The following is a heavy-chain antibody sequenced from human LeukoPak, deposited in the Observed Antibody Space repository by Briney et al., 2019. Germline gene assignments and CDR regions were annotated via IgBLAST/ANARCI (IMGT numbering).Heavy chain of an antibody. D-gene: IGHD2-2*03. CDR3: AKDLDIRPFDY. CDR1: GFTFSNAW. CDR2: IKSKTDGGTT. Sequence: GGSLRLSCAASGFTFSNAWMSWVRQAPGKGLEWVGRIKSKTDGGTTDYAAPVKGRFTISRDDSKNTLYLQMNSLKTEDTAVYYCAKDLDIRPFDYWGQGTLVTVSS. J-gene: IGHJ4*02. V-gene: IGHV3-15*01.